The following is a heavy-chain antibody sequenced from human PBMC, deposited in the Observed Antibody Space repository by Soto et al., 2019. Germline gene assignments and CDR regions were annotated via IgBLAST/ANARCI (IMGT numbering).Heavy chain of an antibody. Sequence: SVEVSCTASGYTFTSYDINWVRHATGQGHEWMGWMNPNSGNTGYAQKFQGRVTMTRNTSISTAYMELSSLRSEDTAVYYCARGIGYCSSTSCYEGETNWFDPWGQGTLVTVSS. CDR2: MNPNSGNT. CDR3: ARGIGYCSSTSCYEGETNWFDP. J-gene: IGHJ5*02. V-gene: IGHV1-8*01. D-gene: IGHD2-2*01. CDR1: GYTFTSYD.